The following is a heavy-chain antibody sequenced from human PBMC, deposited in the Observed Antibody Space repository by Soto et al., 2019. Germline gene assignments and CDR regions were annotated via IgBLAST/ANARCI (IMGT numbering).Heavy chain of an antibody. CDR2: INHSGST. V-gene: IGHV4-34*01. CDR1: GGSFSGYY. J-gene: IGHJ4*02. D-gene: IGHD2-15*01. Sequence: QVQLQQWGAGLLKPSETLSLTCAVYGGSFSGYYWSWIRQPPGKGLEWIGEINHSGSTNYNPSLKSRVTISVDTSKNQFSLKLGSVTAADTAVYYCASESSGPRYCSGGSFYRWGQGTLVTVSS. CDR3: ASESSGPRYCSGGSFYR.